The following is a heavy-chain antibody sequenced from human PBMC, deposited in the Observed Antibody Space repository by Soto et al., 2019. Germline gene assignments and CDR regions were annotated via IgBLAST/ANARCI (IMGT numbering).Heavy chain of an antibody. CDR3: AXDRHSSSPPYYYYGMDV. J-gene: IGHJ6*02. V-gene: IGHV3-23*01. CDR1: GFTFSSYA. CDR2: ISGSGGST. D-gene: IGHD6-6*01. Sequence: PGGSLRLSCAASGFTFSSYAMSWVRQAPGKGLEWVSAISGSGGSTYYADSVKGRFTISRDNSKNTLYLQMNSLRAEDTAVYYCAXDRHSSSPPYYYYGMDVWGQGTTVTVSS.